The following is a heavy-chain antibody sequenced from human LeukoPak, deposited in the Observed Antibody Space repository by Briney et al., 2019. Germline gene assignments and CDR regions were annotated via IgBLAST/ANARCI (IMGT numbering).Heavy chain of an antibody. Sequence: PSETLSLTCTVSGGSISSGDYYWSWIRQPPGKGLEWIGYIYYSGSTYYNPSLKSRVTISVDTSKNQFSLKLSSVTAADTAVYYCARGGDFWSGYSPDAFDIWGQGTMVTVSS. CDR2: IYYSGST. D-gene: IGHD3-3*01. CDR3: ARGGDFWSGYSPDAFDI. V-gene: IGHV4-30-4*02. J-gene: IGHJ3*02. CDR1: GGSISSGDYY.